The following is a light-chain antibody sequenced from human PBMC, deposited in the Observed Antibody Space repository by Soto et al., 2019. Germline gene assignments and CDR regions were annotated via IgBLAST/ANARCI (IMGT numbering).Light chain of an antibody. CDR1: TGAVTSGYY. J-gene: IGLJ3*02. V-gene: IGLV7-43*01. Sequence: QAVVTQEPSLTMSPGGTVTLTCASSTGAVTSGYYPNWFQQKPGQAPRALIYSTSNKDSWTPARFSGSLLGGKAALTLSGVQPEDEAEYYCLLYYGGAQGVFGGGTKLTVL. CDR2: STS. CDR3: LLYYGGAQGV.